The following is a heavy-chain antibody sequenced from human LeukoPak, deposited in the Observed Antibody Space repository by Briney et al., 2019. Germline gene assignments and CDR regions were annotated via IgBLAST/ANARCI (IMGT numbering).Heavy chain of an antibody. CDR1: GGSISSSSYY. Sequence: PSETLSLTCTVSGGSISSSSYYWGWIRQPPGKGLEWIGSIYYSGSTYYNPSLKSRVSISVDTSKNQFSLKLSSVTAADTAVYYCARRYSNYGFIYYYYMDVWGKGTTVTVSS. J-gene: IGHJ6*03. CDR2: IYYSGST. V-gene: IGHV4-39*01. D-gene: IGHD4-11*01. CDR3: ARRYSNYGFIYYYYMDV.